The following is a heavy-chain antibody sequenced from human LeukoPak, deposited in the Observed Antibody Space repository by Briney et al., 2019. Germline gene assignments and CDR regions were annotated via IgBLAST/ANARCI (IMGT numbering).Heavy chain of an antibody. CDR3: AREGGPYRPLDY. Sequence: SGTLSLTCGVSGGSITNTNYWTWVRQPPGKGLEWIGEVNLQGSTNYNPSLMGRVAISVDTSENHISLQLTSVTAADTAVYYCAREGGPYRPLDYSGQGTLVTVSS. CDR2: VNLQGST. CDR1: GGSITNTNY. V-gene: IGHV4-4*02. J-gene: IGHJ4*02.